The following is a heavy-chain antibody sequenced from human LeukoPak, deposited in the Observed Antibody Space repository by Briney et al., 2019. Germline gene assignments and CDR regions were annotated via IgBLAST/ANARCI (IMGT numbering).Heavy chain of an antibody. CDR2: IHSSGST. D-gene: IGHD3-16*01. J-gene: IGHJ4*02. CDR1: GGSISSYY. CDR3: ARIEGDNSLDY. Sequence: TSETLSLTCTVSGGSISSYYWTWIRQPPGKGLEWIAYIHSSGSTNYNPSLKSRVIISVDTSRSQLSLKLSSVTAADTAVYYCARIEGDNSLDYWGQGTLVTVSS. V-gene: IGHV4-59*01.